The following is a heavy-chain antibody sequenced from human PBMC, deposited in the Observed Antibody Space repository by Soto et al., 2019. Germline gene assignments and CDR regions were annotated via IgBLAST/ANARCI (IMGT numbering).Heavy chain of an antibody. CDR1: GYTFTSYY. D-gene: IGHD3-16*01. J-gene: IGHJ6*02. Sequence: ASVKVSCKASGYTFTSYYMHWVRQAPGQGLEWMGIINPSGGSTSYAQKFQGRVTMTRDTSTSTVYMELSSLRSEDTAVYYCAKDHQRGSINYYYGMDVWGQGTTVTVSS. CDR3: AKDHQRGSINYYYGMDV. V-gene: IGHV1-46*01. CDR2: INPSGGST.